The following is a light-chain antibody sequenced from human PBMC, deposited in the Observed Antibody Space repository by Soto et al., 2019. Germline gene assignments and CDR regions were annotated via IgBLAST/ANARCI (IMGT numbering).Light chain of an antibody. J-gene: IGKJ1*01. CDR2: DAS. Sequence: DIQMTQSPSTLSASVGDRVTITCRASQSVSSWLACYQQKPGKAPKLLIYDASSLENGVPPRFSGCGSGTEFTLTISSLQHDDFATYYCQQYNRSSWTFGQGTKVEI. V-gene: IGKV1-5*01. CDR3: QQYNRSSWT. CDR1: QSVSSW.